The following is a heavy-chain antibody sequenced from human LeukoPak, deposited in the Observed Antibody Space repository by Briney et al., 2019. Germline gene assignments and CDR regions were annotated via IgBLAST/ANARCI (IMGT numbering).Heavy chain of an antibody. CDR2: ITGSDDKT. J-gene: IGHJ4*02. CDR3: AKGPQLYSGYHPDY. Sequence: GGSLRLSCAASGFTFSGSAMTWVRQAPGKGLQWVSTITGSDDKTYYADSVKGRFTISRDFSKNMVHLHMNSLRVEDTAIYYCAKGPQLYSGYHPDYWGQATLVTVSS. D-gene: IGHD5-12*01. V-gene: IGHV3-23*01. CDR1: GFTFSGSA.